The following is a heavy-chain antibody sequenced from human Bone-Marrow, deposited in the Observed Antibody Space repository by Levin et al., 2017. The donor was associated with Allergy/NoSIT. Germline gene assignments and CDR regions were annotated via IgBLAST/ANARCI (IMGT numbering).Heavy chain of an antibody. V-gene: IGHV3-30*09. J-gene: IGHJ4*02. CDR3: ARDGGGHSFAYYFDL. Sequence: QSGGSLRLSCAASGFDISTYALHWVRQAPGKGLEWVAASSYHGRTTFYGDSVTGRFDISRDNSKNLLFLQMSSLTPEDTAVYYCARDGGGHSFAYYFDLWGQGTQVTVSS. CDR1: GFDISTYA. D-gene: IGHD3-16*01. CDR2: SSYHGRTT.